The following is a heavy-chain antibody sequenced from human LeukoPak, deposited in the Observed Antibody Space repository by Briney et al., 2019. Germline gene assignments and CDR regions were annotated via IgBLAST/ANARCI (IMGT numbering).Heavy chain of an antibody. Sequence: GGSLRLSCAASGFTFSSCGMHWVRQAPGKGLEWVAFIRYDGSNKYYADSVKGRFTISRDNSKNTLYLQMNSLRAEDTAVYYCAKLLVWTGVGATEFDYWGQGTLVTVSS. V-gene: IGHV3-30*02. J-gene: IGHJ4*02. D-gene: IGHD1-26*01. CDR2: IRYDGSNK. CDR1: GFTFSSCG. CDR3: AKLLVWTGVGATEFDY.